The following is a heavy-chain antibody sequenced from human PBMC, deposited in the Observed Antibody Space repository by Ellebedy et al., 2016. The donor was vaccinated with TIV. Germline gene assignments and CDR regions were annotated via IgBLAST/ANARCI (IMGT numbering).Heavy chain of an antibody. J-gene: IGHJ6*03. Sequence: GGSLRLXCAASGFTFSSYAMHWVRQAPGKGLEWVAVISYDGSNKYYADSVKGRFTISRDNSKNSLYLQMNSLKTEDTAVYYCTTVRFLEWLLYYYYYMDVWGKGTTVTVSS. CDR2: ISYDGSNK. CDR3: TTVRFLEWLLYYYYYMDV. CDR1: GFTFSSYA. V-gene: IGHV3-30-3*01. D-gene: IGHD3-3*01.